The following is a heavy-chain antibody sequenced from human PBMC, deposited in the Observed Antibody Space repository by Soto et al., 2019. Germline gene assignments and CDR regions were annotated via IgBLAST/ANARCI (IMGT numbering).Heavy chain of an antibody. CDR2: SIPVFGTA. D-gene: IGHD5-12*01. CDR1: GGTYNKYP. Sequence: SVEVTCEASGGTYNKYPITWVRQATGEGLELMGGSIPVFGTANYAQKFQGRVAISVDESTSTAYMELSSLRSEDTAVYYCARGRGYSGDDHYYYFDMDVWGQGTTVTVSS. J-gene: IGHJ6*02. V-gene: IGHV1-69*01. CDR3: ARGRGYSGDDHYYYFDMDV.